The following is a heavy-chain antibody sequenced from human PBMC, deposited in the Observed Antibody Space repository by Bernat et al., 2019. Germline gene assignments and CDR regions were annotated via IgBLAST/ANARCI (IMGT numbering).Heavy chain of an antibody. D-gene: IGHD2-2*01. V-gene: IGHV3-15*01. J-gene: IGHJ3*02. Sequence: EAQLVESGGGLVKPGGSLTLSCAASGFTFINAWMHWVRQAPGKGLEWVGRIKSKTHGGTADYAEPVEGRFTISRDDSRKTTYMEIKSLKAEDTDVYYCSSCRGDCDSTTCYQAFDIWGQGTMVTVSS. CDR3: SSCRGDCDSTTCYQAFDI. CDR1: GFTFINAW. CDR2: IKSKTHGGTA.